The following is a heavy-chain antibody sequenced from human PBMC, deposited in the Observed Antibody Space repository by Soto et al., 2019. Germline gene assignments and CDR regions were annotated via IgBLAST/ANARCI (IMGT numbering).Heavy chain of an antibody. Sequence: PSETLSLTCAVSGGSISSGGYSWSWIRQPPGKGLEWIGYIYHSGSTYYNPSLKSRVTISVDRSKTQFSLKLSSVTAADTAVYYCARSYYYDSSFPEPPRSGPYYFDYWGQGTLVTVSS. CDR1: GGSISSGGYS. CDR3: ARSYYYDSSFPEPPRSGPYYFDY. J-gene: IGHJ4*02. CDR2: IYHSGST. V-gene: IGHV4-30-2*01. D-gene: IGHD3-22*01.